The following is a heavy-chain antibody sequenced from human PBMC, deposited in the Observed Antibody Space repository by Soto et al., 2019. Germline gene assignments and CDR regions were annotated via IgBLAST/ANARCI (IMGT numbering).Heavy chain of an antibody. CDR3: AKSLSYNYYYYMDV. CDR1: GFTFSSYA. Sequence: WGSLRLSCAASGFTFSSYAMSWVRQAPGKGLEWVSAISGSGGSTYYADSVKGRFTISRDNSKNTLYLQMNSLRAEDTAVYYCAKSLSYNYYYYMDVWGKGTTVTVSS. CDR2: ISGSGGST. J-gene: IGHJ6*03. V-gene: IGHV3-23*01.